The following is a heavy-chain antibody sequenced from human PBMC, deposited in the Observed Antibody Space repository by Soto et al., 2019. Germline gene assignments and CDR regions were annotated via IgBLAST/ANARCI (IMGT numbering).Heavy chain of an antibody. D-gene: IGHD2-21*01. V-gene: IGHV3-23*01. Sequence: EVRLLESGGGLVQPGGSLRLSCTASGFTLTAYAINWVRRAPGKGLEWVSATTGGAGLTYYAYSVKGRFSASSDTPGNTLYLQLNSMRPENTAVYYCARVDRGSVARPTRLDPWGQGTLVTVSS. CDR1: GFTLTAYA. J-gene: IGHJ5*02. CDR3: ARVDRGSVARPTRLDP. CDR2: TTGGAGLT.